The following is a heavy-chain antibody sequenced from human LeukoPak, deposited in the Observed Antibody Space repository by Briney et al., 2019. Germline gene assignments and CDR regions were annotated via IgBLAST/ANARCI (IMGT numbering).Heavy chain of an antibody. Sequence: GGSLRLSCAASGFTFSDYWMSWVRQAPGKGLAWVANIRQDGGDFNYVDSVKGRFTISRDNARNSLFLQMNNLRVEDTAVYYCAVTTRSRAIDYWGQGTLVTVSS. CDR3: AVTTRSRAIDY. J-gene: IGHJ4*02. CDR1: GFTFSDYW. CDR2: IRQDGGDF. V-gene: IGHV3-7*01. D-gene: IGHD4-17*01.